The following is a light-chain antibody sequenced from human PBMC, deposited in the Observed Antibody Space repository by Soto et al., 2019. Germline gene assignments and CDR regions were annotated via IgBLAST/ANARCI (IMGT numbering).Light chain of an antibody. CDR2: GAS. J-gene: IGKJ5*01. CDR1: QSVSRN. Sequence: ENVLTQSPGTLSLSPGERATLSCRASQSVSRNLAWYQQKPGQAPRLLIYGASARATGIPARFSGSGSGTEFTLTISSLQSEDFAVYFCQQYNNWPPITFGQGTRLEIK. V-gene: IGKV3-15*01. CDR3: QQYNNWPPIT.